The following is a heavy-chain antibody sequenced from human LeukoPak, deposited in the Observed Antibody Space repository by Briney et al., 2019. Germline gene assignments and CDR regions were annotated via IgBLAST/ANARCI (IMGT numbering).Heavy chain of an antibody. Sequence: SETLSLTCTVSGYSISSGYYWGWIRQPPGKGLEWIGSIYHSGSTYYNPSLKSRVTISVDTSKNQFSLKLSSVTAADTAVYYCLSLPDYDILTGADYWGQGTLVTVSS. CDR3: LSLPDYDILTGADY. CDR2: IYHSGST. J-gene: IGHJ4*02. D-gene: IGHD3-9*01. CDR1: GYSISSGYY. V-gene: IGHV4-38-2*02.